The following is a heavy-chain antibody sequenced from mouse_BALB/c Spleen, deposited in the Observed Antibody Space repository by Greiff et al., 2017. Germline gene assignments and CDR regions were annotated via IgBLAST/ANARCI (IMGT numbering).Heavy chain of an antibody. V-gene: IGHV5-17*02. Sequence: EVNLVESGGGLVQPGGSRKLSCAASGFTFSSFGMHWVRQAPEKGLEWVAYISSGSSTIYYADTVKGRFTISRDNPKNTLFLQMTSLRSEDTAMYYCARISMTWYFDVWGAGTTVTVSS. CDR2: ISSGSSTI. J-gene: IGHJ1*01. D-gene: IGHD2-3*01. CDR1: GFTFSSFG. CDR3: ARISMTWYFDV.